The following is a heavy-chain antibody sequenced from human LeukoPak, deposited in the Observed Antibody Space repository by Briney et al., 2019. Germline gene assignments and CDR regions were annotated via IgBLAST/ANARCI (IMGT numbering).Heavy chain of an antibody. CDR2: IYYSGST. D-gene: IGHD6-13*01. Sequence: PSETLSLTCAVYGGSFSGYYWSWIRQPPGKGLEWIGSIYYSGSTYYNPSLKSRVTISVDTSKNQFSLKLSSVTAADTAVYYCARVGGYSSPFVRVGPYYFDYWGQGTLVTVSS. CDR1: GGSFSGYY. CDR3: ARVGGYSSPFVRVGPYYFDY. J-gene: IGHJ4*02. V-gene: IGHV4-34*01.